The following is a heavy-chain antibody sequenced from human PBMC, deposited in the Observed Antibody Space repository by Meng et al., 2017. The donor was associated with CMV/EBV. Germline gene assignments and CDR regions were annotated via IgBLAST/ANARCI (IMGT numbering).Heavy chain of an antibody. D-gene: IGHD1-26*01. Sequence: GGSLRLSCAASGFTFSSYSMNWVRQAPGKGLEWVSSISSSSSYIYYADSVKGRFTISRDNAKNSLYLQMNSLRAEDTAVYYCARVGSYSPRASGYAFDIWGQGTTVTVSS. CDR1: GFTFSSYS. V-gene: IGHV3-21*01. J-gene: IGHJ3*02. CDR2: ISSSSSYI. CDR3: ARVGSYSPRASGYAFDI.